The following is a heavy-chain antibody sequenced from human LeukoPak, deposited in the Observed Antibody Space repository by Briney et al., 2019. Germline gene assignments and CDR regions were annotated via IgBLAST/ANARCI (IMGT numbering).Heavy chain of an antibody. CDR3: AKGLEQWELLRIFGYYYGMDV. J-gene: IGHJ6*02. D-gene: IGHD1-26*01. CDR1: GFTFDDYA. CDR2: ISWNSGSI. Sequence: SLRLSCAASGFTFDDYAMHWVRQAPGKGLEWISGISWNSGSIGYADSVKGRFTISRDNAKNSLYLQTNSLRAEDTALYYCAKGLEQWELLRIFGYYYGMDVWGQGTTVTVSS. V-gene: IGHV3-9*01.